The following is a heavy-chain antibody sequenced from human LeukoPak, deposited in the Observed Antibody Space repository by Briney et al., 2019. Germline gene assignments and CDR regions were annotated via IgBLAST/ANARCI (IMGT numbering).Heavy chain of an antibody. D-gene: IGHD2-15*01. Sequence: SETLSLTCSVSGGSISSYYWSWIRQPPGKGLEWIAYVYYSGSTNYNPSLKSRVTISVDTSKNQFSLKLSSVTAADTAVYYCAKVVSGWFDPWGQGTLVTVSS. V-gene: IGHV4-59*08. CDR1: GGSISSYY. J-gene: IGHJ5*02. CDR2: VYYSGST. CDR3: AKVVSGWFDP.